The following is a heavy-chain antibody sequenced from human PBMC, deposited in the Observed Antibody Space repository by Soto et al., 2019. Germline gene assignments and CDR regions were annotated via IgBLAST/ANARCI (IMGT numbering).Heavy chain of an antibody. J-gene: IGHJ4*02. D-gene: IGHD4-17*01. CDR3: ARAYGDYDHFDS. V-gene: IGHV4-30-4*01. Sequence: SETLTLTCTFSGGSFSFRDCYWRWIRQPPGKGLEWIGYFYYSGSTYYNPSLRSRVTISVDTAKNNLSVKLSSVTVADTAVYYCARAYGDYDHFDSWGQGTLVTVSS. CDR2: FYYSGST. CDR1: GGSFSFRDCY.